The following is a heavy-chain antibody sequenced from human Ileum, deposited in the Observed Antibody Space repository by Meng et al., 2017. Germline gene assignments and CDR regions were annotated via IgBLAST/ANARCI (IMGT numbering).Heavy chain of an antibody. V-gene: IGHV2-5*02. Sequence: QITLKETGPALVKATPTLTLTCNISGFSRATSGVSVAWISQPPGEALEWLALIYWDDDKRYSPSLKNRLAITKDTSKNQVVLTMTNMDPMDTGTYYCAHSPQGYFDYWGPGTLVTVSS. CDR3: AHSPQGYFDY. CDR1: GFSRATSGVS. CDR2: IYWDDDK. J-gene: IGHJ4*02.